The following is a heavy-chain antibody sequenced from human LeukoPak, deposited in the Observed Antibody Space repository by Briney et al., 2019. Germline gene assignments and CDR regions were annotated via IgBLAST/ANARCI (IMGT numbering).Heavy chain of an antibody. CDR3: ARATVEMATISAFDI. V-gene: IGHV3-21*01. CDR2: ISSSSSYI. D-gene: IGHD5-24*01. J-gene: IGHJ3*02. Sequence: PGGSLRLSCAASGFTFSSYSMNWVRQAPGKGLEWVSSISSSSSYIYYADSVKGRFTISRDNAKNSLYLQMNSLRAEDTAVYYCARATVEMATISAFDIWGQGTMVTVSS. CDR1: GFTFSSYS.